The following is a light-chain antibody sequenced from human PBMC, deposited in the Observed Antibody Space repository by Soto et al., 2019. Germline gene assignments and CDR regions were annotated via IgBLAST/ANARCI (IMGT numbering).Light chain of an antibody. Sequence: DIVMTQSPDSLVVPLGERATIHCKATQSLLFSSKNLNYLSWYQQKPGQPPRLLIYWASTRDFGVPDRFSGSGSVTDFTLTISSLQAEDVAVYYCQQYYSTPLTFGGGTRLEIK. CDR1: QSLLFSSKNLNY. V-gene: IGKV4-1*01. CDR2: WAS. J-gene: IGKJ4*01. CDR3: QQYYSTPLT.